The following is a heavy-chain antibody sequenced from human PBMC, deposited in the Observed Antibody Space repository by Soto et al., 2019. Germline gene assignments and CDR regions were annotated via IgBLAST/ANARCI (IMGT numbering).Heavy chain of an antibody. J-gene: IGHJ4*02. Sequence: QLQLQESGPGLVKPSETLSLTCTVSGGSISSSSYYWGWIRQTPGKGLEWIGSIYYSGSTYYNPSLKSRVTISVDTSKNQFSLKLSSVTAADTAVYYCARTTYCSGGSCYSYIDYWGQGTLVTVSS. CDR3: ARTTYCSGGSCYSYIDY. CDR2: IYYSGST. D-gene: IGHD2-15*01. CDR1: GGSISSSSYY. V-gene: IGHV4-39*01.